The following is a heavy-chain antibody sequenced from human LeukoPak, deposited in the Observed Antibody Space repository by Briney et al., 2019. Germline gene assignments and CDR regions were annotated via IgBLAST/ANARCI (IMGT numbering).Heavy chain of an antibody. Sequence: ASVKVSCKASGGTFSSYAISWVRQAPGQGLEWMGWINPNSGGTNYAQKFQGRVTMTRDTSISTAYMELSRLRSDDTAVYYCASEYSSSSAFDYWGQGTLVTVSS. J-gene: IGHJ4*02. V-gene: IGHV1-2*02. D-gene: IGHD6-6*01. CDR2: INPNSGGT. CDR3: ASEYSSSSAFDY. CDR1: GGTFSSYA.